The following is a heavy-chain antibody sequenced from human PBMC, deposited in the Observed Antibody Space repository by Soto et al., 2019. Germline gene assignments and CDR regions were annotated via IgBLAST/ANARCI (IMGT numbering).Heavy chain of an antibody. CDR1: GFNFTNYG. V-gene: IGHV3-30*18. D-gene: IGHD3-10*01. J-gene: IGHJ6*02. CDR2: MSYEGSNK. CDR3: PKPRGPSSVLYGMDV. Sequence: GGSLRLSCAASGFNFTNYGIHWVRQAPGKGLEWVAVMSYEGSNKFYGDFVKGRFTISRDISKKTVFLQLNNLRPEDTAIYYSPKPRGPSSVLYGMDVWGQGTTVTVSS.